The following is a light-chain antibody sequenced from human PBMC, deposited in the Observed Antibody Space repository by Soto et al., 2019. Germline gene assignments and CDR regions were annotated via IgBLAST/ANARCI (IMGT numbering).Light chain of an antibody. CDR1: SSDVGGYNY. J-gene: IGLJ2*01. CDR3: CSYAGSYTWV. Sequence: QSVLTQPRSVSGSPGQSVTISCTGASSDVGGYNYVSWYQHHPGKAPKVMIYDVTKRPSGVPDRFSGSKSGNTASLTISGLQAEDEADYYCCSYAGSYTWVFGGGTKVTVL. CDR2: DVT. V-gene: IGLV2-11*01.